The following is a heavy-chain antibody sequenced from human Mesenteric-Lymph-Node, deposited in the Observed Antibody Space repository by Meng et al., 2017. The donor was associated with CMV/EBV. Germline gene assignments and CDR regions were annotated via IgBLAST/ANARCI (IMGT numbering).Heavy chain of an antibody. CDR2: IKQDGSEK. CDR3: AKGLHYYRKGNYGLGP. D-gene: IGHD3-16*01. CDR1: GFTFSDYW. J-gene: IGHJ5*02. V-gene: IGHV3-7*01. Sequence: GESLKISCAASGFTFSDYWMRWLRQAPGKGLEWVANIKQDGSEKYYVDSVKGRFTISRDNAENSLYLQMNSLRVEDTAVYYCAKGLHYYRKGNYGLGPWGQGTLVTVSS.